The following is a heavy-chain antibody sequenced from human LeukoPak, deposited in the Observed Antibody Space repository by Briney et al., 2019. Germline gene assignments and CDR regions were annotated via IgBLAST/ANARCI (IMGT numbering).Heavy chain of an antibody. Sequence: SETLSLTCTVSGGSVSSGSYYWSWIRQPPGKGLEWIGYIYYGRSTNYNPSLKSRVTISVDTSKNQFSLKLSSVTAADTAVYYCARAYYYDSSGYYYRYWGQGTLVTVSS. J-gene: IGHJ4*02. CDR2: IYYGRST. D-gene: IGHD3-22*01. CDR3: ARAYYYDSSGYYYRY. CDR1: GGSVSSGSYY. V-gene: IGHV4-61*01.